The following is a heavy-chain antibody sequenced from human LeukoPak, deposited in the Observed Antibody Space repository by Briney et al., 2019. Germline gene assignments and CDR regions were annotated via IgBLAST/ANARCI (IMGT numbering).Heavy chain of an antibody. CDR1: GFFFSNYA. Sequence: GGSLRLSCEASGFFFSNYAMHWVRQAPGKGLEWAAVMSYDGRNKYYADSVKGRFTISRDNAKNSLYLQMNSLRAEDTAVYYSARRAYCGGDCVRFDPWGQGTLVTVSS. J-gene: IGHJ5*02. CDR2: MSYDGRNK. CDR3: ARRAYCGGDCVRFDP. D-gene: IGHD2-21*01. V-gene: IGHV3-30*04.